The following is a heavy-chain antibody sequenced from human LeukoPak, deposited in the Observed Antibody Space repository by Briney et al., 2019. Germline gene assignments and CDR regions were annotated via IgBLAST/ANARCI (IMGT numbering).Heavy chain of an antibody. CDR2: IKSKSNGGTT. Sequence: GGSVRLSCAASGFTFSAAWMNWVRQAPGKGLEWVGRIKSKSNGGTTDLAAPVRDRFTISRDDSKNTLNLQMDSLRTEDTAVYYCVADLPGTNSPYFDYWGQGTLVTVSS. J-gene: IGHJ4*02. CDR3: VADLPGTNSPYFDY. V-gene: IGHV3-15*01. D-gene: IGHD4/OR15-4a*01. CDR1: GFTFSAAW.